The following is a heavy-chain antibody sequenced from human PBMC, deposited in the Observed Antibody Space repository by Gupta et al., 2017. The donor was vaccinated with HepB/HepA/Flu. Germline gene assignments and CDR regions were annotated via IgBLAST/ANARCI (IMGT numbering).Heavy chain of an antibody. J-gene: IGHJ4*02. V-gene: IGHV3-9*01. CDR1: GLTLDDYA. D-gene: IGHD4-17*01. Sequence: EVQRVEPGGGLVQPGWSLRLSCAASGLTLDDYAMHWSRQAPGKGLEWVSGISWNSGSIGYADSVKGRFTISRDNAKNSLYLQMNSLRAEDTALYYCAKDSLPYGDYPYEHPFDYWGQGTLVTVSS. CDR3: AKDSLPYGDYPYEHPFDY. CDR2: ISWNSGSI.